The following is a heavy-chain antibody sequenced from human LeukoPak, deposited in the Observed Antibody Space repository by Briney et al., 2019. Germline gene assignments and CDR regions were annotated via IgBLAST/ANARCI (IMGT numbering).Heavy chain of an antibody. V-gene: IGHV4-59*01. CDR1: GGSISSYY. J-gene: IGHJ6*02. Sequence: KPSETLSLTCTVSGGSISSYYWSWIRQPPGKGLEWIGYIYYSGSTNYNPSLKSRVTISVDTSKNQFSLKLSSVTAADTAVYYCARGGSGYYDSSGYYRYYYYGMDVWGQGTTVTVSS. CDR2: IYYSGST. CDR3: ARGGSGYYDSSGYYRYYYYGMDV. D-gene: IGHD3-22*01.